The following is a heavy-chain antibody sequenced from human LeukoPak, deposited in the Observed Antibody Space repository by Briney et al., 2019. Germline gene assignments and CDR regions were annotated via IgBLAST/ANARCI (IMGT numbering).Heavy chain of an antibody. V-gene: IGHV3-7*01. CDR2: IKHDGSEE. CDR3: GHTNNFYH. CDR1: GLSISGQW. D-gene: IGHD1-20*01. J-gene: IGHJ4*02. Sequence: GGSLRLSCVASGLSISGQWMNWVRQAPGQGLEWVANIKHDGSEEYYVDSVKGRFTISRDDGRNSVSLQMNSVRAEDTAVYYCGHTNNFYHWGQGTLVVVSS.